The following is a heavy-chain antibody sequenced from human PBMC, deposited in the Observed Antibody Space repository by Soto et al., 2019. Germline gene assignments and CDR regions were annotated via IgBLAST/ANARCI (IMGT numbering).Heavy chain of an antibody. Sequence: SETLSLTCAVSGGSISSYYWSWIRQPPGKGLEWIGYIYYSGSTNYNPSLKRRVTISVDTSKNQFSLKLSSVTAADTAVYYCAREGQGVDYKRGIVYYRDLLYVSAQRTTVTVSS. CDR3: AREGQGVDYKRGIVYYRDLLYV. CDR2: IYYSGST. D-gene: IGHD1-26*01. J-gene: IGHJ6*02. V-gene: IGHV4-59*01. CDR1: GGSISSYY.